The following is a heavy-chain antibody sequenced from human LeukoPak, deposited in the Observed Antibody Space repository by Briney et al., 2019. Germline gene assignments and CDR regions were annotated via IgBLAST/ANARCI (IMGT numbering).Heavy chain of an antibody. Sequence: GGSLRLSCAASGFTFGTYWMSWVRQAPGKGLEWVANIHQDGSEEYYVGSVKGRFTISRDNAKNSLYLHMNSLRAEDTAVYYCAKGNRIAAAVYFDYWGQGTLVTVSS. J-gene: IGHJ4*02. D-gene: IGHD6-13*01. CDR2: IHQDGSEE. V-gene: IGHV3-7*01. CDR1: GFTFGTYW. CDR3: AKGNRIAAAVYFDY.